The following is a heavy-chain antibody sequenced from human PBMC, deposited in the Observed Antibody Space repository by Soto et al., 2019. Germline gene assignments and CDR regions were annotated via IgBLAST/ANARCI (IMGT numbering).Heavy chain of an antibody. CDR2: ISGSGGST. CDR3: ATKPGDFSYYYYYYGMDV. V-gene: IGHV3-23*01. CDR1: GFTFSSYA. Sequence: GGSLRLSCAASGFTFSSYAMSWVRQAPGKGLEWVSAISGSGGSTYYADSVKGRFTISRDNSKNTLYLQMNSLRAEDTAVYYCATKPGDFSYYYYYYGMDVWGQGTTVTVSS. J-gene: IGHJ6*02. D-gene: IGHD3-3*01.